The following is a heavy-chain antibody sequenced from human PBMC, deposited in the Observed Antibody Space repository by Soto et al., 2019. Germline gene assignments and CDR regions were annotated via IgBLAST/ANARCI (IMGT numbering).Heavy chain of an antibody. J-gene: IGHJ4*02. CDR3: ARDLEILGYCSGGSCYPQDY. V-gene: IGHV3-30-3*01. CDR2: ISYDGSNK. Sequence: GGSLRFSCAASGFTFSSYAMHWVRQAPGKGLEWVAVISYDGSNKYYADSVKGRFTISRDNSKNTLYLQMNSLRAEDTAVYYCARDLEILGYCSGGSCYPQDYWGQGTLVTVSS. CDR1: GFTFSSYA. D-gene: IGHD2-15*01.